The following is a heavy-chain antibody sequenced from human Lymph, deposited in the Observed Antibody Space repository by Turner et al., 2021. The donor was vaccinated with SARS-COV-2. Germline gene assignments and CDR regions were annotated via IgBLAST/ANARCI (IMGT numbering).Heavy chain of an antibody. CDR3: ARREWGGSLGHIDY. Sequence: EVQLVQSVAEVKKPGESLKISCRPSGYSFTTYWIGWVRQMPGKGLEWMGIIYPGDSDNRYSPSFQGQVTISADKSISTAYLQWSSLKASDTDMYYCARREWGGSLGHIDYWGQGTLVTVSS. CDR2: IYPGDSDN. D-gene: IGHD3-3*01. J-gene: IGHJ4*02. CDR1: GYSFTTYW. V-gene: IGHV5-51*01.